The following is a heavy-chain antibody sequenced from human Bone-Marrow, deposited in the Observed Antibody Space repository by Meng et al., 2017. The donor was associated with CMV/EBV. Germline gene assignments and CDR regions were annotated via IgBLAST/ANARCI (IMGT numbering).Heavy chain of an antibody. J-gene: IGHJ4*02. CDR2: IYYSGST. CDR3: ARVVNWDGEYFDY. V-gene: IGHV4-39*07. Sequence: SETLSLTCTVSGGSISSSSYYWGWIRQPPGKGLEWIGSIYYSGSTYYNPSLKSRVTISVDTSKNQFSLKLSSVTAADTAVYYCARVVNWDGEYFDYWGQGPRVTVYS. CDR1: GGSISSSSYY. D-gene: IGHD7-27*01.